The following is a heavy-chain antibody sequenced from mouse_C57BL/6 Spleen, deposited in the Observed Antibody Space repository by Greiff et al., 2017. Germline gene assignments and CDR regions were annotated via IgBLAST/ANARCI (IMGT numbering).Heavy chain of an antibody. CDR2: IDPSDSYT. V-gene: IGHV1-50*01. Sequence: VQLQQSGAELVKPGASVKLSCKASGYTFTSYWMQWVKQRPGQGLEWIGEIDPSDSYTNYNQKFKGKATLTVDTSSSTAYMQLSSLTSEDSAVYYCARRNVNYFDYWGQGTTLTVSS. CDR3: ARRNVNYFDY. CDR1: GYTFTSYW. J-gene: IGHJ2*01.